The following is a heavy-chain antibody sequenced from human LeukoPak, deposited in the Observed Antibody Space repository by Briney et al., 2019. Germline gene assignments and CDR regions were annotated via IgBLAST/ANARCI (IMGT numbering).Heavy chain of an antibody. CDR2: IIPMFGTA. CDR1: GGTFSSYA. Sequence: ASVKDSCKASGGTFSSYAISWVRQAPGQGLEWMGRIIPMFGTANYAQKFQGRVTITTDESTSTAYMELSSLRSEDTAVYYCARGLGATSWFDPWGQGTLVTVSS. J-gene: IGHJ5*02. V-gene: IGHV1-69*05. CDR3: ARGLGATSWFDP. D-gene: IGHD1-26*01.